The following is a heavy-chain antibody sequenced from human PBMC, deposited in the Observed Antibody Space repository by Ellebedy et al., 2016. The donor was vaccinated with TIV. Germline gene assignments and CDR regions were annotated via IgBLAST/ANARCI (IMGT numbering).Heavy chain of an antibody. Sequence: GESLKISCAVSGFTFSRNAMSWVRQAPGKGPEWVLSISNNGGSTKYADPVKGRFTISRDNSKNTLYLQMNSLRAEDTAEYYCVNHFRVAPGYWGQGIRVTVSS. CDR1: GFTFSRNA. CDR3: VNHFRVAPGY. CDR2: ISNNGGST. J-gene: IGHJ4*02. V-gene: IGHV3-23*01. D-gene: IGHD3-3*02.